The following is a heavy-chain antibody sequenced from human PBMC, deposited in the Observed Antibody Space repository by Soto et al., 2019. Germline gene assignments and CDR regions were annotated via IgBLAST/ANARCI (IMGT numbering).Heavy chain of an antibody. D-gene: IGHD3-3*01. J-gene: IGHJ6*02. Sequence: PGGSLRLSCAASGFTFSGSAMHWVRQASGKGLEWVGRIRSKANSYATAYAASVKGRFTISRDDSKNTAYLQMNSLKTEDTAVYYCTGFTIFGVVITLNGMDGWGQGTTVTVSS. CDR2: IRSKANSYAT. V-gene: IGHV3-73*01. CDR3: TGFTIFGVVITLNGMDG. CDR1: GFTFSGSA.